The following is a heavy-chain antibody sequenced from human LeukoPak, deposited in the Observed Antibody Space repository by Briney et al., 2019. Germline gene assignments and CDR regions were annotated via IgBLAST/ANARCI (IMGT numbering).Heavy chain of an antibody. CDR3: ASRGAQEPYGYYY. CDR2: IIPIFGTA. D-gene: IGHD5-18*01. Sequence: SVKVSCKASGGTFSSYAISWVRQAPGQGLEWMGGIIPIFGTANYAQKFQGRVTITADESTSTAYMEPSSLRSEDTAVYYCASRGAQEPYGYYYWGQGTLVTVSS. CDR1: GGTFSSYA. J-gene: IGHJ4*02. V-gene: IGHV1-69*13.